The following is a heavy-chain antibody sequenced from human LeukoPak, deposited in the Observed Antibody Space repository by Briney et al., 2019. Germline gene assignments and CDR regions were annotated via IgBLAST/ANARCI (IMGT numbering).Heavy chain of an antibody. V-gene: IGHV3-48*03. CDR3: ARASDYGDYVARFDY. D-gene: IGHD4-17*01. J-gene: IGHJ4*02. CDR2: ISSSGSTI. CDR1: GFTFSSYE. Sequence: GGSLRLSCAASGFTFSSYEMNWVRQAPGKGLEWVSYISSSGSTIYYADSVKGRFTISRDNAKNSLYLRMNSLRAEDTAVYYCARASDYGDYVARFDYWGQGTLVTVSS.